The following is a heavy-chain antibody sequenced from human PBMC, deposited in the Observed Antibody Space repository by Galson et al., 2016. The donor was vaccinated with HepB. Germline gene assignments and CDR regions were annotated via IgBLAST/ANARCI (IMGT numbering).Heavy chain of an antibody. CDR2: ISDSGDST. D-gene: IGHD4-17*01. CDR3: AKSATVIDGIDD. CDR1: GFTFSSYA. J-gene: IGHJ4*02. V-gene: IGHV3-23*01. Sequence: SLRLSCAGSGFTFSSYAMSWVRRAPGKGLEWVSAISDSGDSTYYADSVQGRFSISRDNSKNTLYLQMNSLRAEDTALYYCAKSATVIDGIDDWGQGTLVTVSS.